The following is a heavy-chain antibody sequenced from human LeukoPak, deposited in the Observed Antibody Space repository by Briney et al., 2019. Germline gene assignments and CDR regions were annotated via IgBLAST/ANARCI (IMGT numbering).Heavy chain of an antibody. Sequence: GGSLRLSCAASGFTFNTHTMHWVRQAPGKGLEYVSGISSNGDTTYYANSVKGRFTISRDNSKNTLYLQVGSLRAEDMAVYYCARDPYCRRGTCYSRMDVWGQGTTVTVSS. CDR2: ISSNGDTT. V-gene: IGHV3-64*01. D-gene: IGHD2-15*01. CDR1: GFTFNTHT. CDR3: ARDPYCRRGTCYSRMDV. J-gene: IGHJ6*02.